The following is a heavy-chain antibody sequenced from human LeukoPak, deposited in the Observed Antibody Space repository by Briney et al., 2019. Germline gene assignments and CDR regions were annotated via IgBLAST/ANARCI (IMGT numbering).Heavy chain of an antibody. CDR3: AKSRLSYGDDAFDV. CDR1: GGSFSGYY. CDR2: ISGGGAKK. Sequence: ETLSLTCAVYGGSFSGYYWSWVRQAPGKGLEWVSYISGGGAKKFYADSVKGRFTIYRDNSRSTLFLQMNSLRAEDTAVYYCAKSRLSYGDDAFDVWGQGTMVPVSS. V-gene: IGHV3-23*01. D-gene: IGHD4-17*01. J-gene: IGHJ3*01.